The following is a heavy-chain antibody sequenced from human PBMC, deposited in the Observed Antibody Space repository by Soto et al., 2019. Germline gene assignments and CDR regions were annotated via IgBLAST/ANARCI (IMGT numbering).Heavy chain of an antibody. J-gene: IGHJ6*02. D-gene: IGHD3-10*01. CDR1: GFTFSSYA. CDR2: ISYDGSNK. Sequence: SLRLSCAASGFTFSSYAMHWVRQAPGKGMEWVAVISYDGSNKYYADSVKGRFTISRDNSKNTLYLQMNSLRAEDTAVYYCAREGIWFGEHTGPPYGMDVWGQGTTVTV. CDR3: AREGIWFGEHTGPPYGMDV. V-gene: IGHV3-30-3*01.